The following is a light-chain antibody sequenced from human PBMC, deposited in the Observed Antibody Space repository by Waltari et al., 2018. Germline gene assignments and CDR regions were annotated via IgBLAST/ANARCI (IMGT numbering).Light chain of an antibody. CDR3: SSYTTSSAPGV. CDR2: EVS. J-gene: IGLJ1*01. CDR1: DSDVGAYDF. V-gene: IGLV2-14*01. Sequence: QSALTQPASVSGSPGQSITISCSGTDSDVGAYDFVSWYQQHPGKAPLLIIYEVSNPPSGISNRFSVSKAGNTASLTISGLQAEDEADYYCSSYTTSSAPGVFGTGTRVTVL.